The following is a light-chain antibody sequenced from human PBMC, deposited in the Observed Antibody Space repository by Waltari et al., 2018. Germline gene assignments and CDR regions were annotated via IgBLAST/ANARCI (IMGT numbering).Light chain of an antibody. Sequence: DIVLTQSPDSLAVLLGERATIRCKSRRSVFYSGNRKNYLAWYQQKPGQPPRLLIYWASTRESGVPDRFSGSGSGTDVTLTISSLQAEDVAVYYCQQYDELPVTFGGGTKVEIK. CDR2: WAS. CDR3: QQYDELPVT. V-gene: IGKV4-1*01. CDR1: RSVFYSGNRKNY. J-gene: IGKJ4*01.